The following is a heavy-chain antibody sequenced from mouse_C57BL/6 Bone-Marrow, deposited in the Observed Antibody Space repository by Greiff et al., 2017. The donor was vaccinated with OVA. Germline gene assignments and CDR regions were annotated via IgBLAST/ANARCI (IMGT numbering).Heavy chain of an antibody. V-gene: IGHV14-4*01. J-gene: IGHJ3*01. CDR3: TSYYGSSYVAY. Sequence: SGAELVRPGASVKLSCTASGFNIKDDYMHWVKQRPEQGLEWIGWIDPENGDTEYASKFQGKATITADTSSNTAYLQLSSLTSEDTAVYYCTSYYGSSYVAYWGQGTLVTVSA. D-gene: IGHD1-1*01. CDR1: GFNIKDDY. CDR2: IDPENGDT.